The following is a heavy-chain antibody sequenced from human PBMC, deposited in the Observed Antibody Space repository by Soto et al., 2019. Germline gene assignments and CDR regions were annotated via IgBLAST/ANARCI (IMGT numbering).Heavy chain of an antibody. CDR2: IKSKSGGGTV. CDR3: TKVYKVENKVMEV. V-gene: IGHV3-15*05. Sequence: WWCXRLSCATSGGSCNYAWITLFRHAPGKGLEFVGRIKSKSGGGTVDYAAPVKGRFTISRDDSKNTVYMQMNSLKAEDTALYYCTKVYKVENKVMEVWGQGTTV. D-gene: IGHD1-1*01. J-gene: IGHJ6*01. CDR1: GGSCNYAW.